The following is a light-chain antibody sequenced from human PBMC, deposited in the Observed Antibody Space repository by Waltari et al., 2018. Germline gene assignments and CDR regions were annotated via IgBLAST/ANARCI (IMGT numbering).Light chain of an antibody. Sequence: EIVLTQSPGTLSLSPGERATLSCRASQSVDRYLAWYQQKPCQAPRLLIYDASTRATGIPDRFSGSGSGTDFSLTISRLESEDFAVYYCQKYVNLPATFGQGTKVEIK. CDR3: QKYVNLPAT. CDR1: QSVDRY. CDR2: DAS. V-gene: IGKV3-20*01. J-gene: IGKJ1*01.